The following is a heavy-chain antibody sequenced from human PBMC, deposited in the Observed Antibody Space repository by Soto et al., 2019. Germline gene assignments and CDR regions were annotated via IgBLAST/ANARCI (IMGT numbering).Heavy chain of an antibody. J-gene: IGHJ5*02. V-gene: IGHV4-34*01. D-gene: IGHD3-22*01. CDR3: ARAPDSSGYYCVSNWFDP. CDR1: GGSFSGYY. Sequence: SETLSLPCAVYGGSFSGYYWSWIRQPPGKGLEWIGEINHSGSTNYNPSLKSRVTISVDTSKNQFSLKLSSVTAADTAVYYCARAPDSSGYYCVSNWFDPWGQGTLVTVSS. CDR2: INHSGST.